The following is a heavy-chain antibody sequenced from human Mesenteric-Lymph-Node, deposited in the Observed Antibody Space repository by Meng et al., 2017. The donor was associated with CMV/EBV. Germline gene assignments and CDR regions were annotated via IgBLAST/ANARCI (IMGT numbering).Heavy chain of an antibody. Sequence: GESLKISCAASEFTFSLFTMHWVRQSPGKGLEWVAVISSDGSDKNYANSVKGRFTISRDNSKNTLYLQMNSLRAEDTAVYYCAKETEDYGGNSGCDYWGQGTLVTVSS. CDR1: EFTFSLFT. D-gene: IGHD4-23*01. J-gene: IGHJ4*02. CDR3: AKETEDYGGNSGCDY. CDR2: ISSDGSDK. V-gene: IGHV3-30*04.